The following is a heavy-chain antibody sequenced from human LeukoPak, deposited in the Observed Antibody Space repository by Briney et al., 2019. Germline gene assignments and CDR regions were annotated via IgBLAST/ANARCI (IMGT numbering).Heavy chain of an antibody. J-gene: IGHJ4*02. D-gene: IGHD6-13*01. CDR1: GFTFSSYA. Sequence: GGSLRLSCAASGFTFSSYAMSWVRQAPGKGLEWVSVIYSDGTTYNADSVKGRFTISRDNSKNTLYLQINSLRAEDTAVYYCARGIAAAGTGLYNWGQGTLLTVSS. CDR3: ARGIAAAGTGLYN. CDR2: IYSDGTT. V-gene: IGHV3-53*01.